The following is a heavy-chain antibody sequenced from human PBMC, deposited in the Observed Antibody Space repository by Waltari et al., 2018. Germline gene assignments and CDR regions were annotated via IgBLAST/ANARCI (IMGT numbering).Heavy chain of an antibody. J-gene: IGHJ4*02. D-gene: IGHD4-17*01. CDR1: GFSLSTSGVG. V-gene: IGHV2-5*01. CDR2: ISWNDDK. CDR3: AHKFGCIHFPYGDYVRPVDY. Sequence: QITLKESGPTLVKPTQTLTLTCTFSGFSLSTSGVGVGWIRQPPGKALEWLALISWNDDKRYSPTLKSRLTITKDTSKNQVVLTMTNMDPVDTATYYCAHKFGCIHFPYGDYVRPVDYWGQGTLVTVSS.